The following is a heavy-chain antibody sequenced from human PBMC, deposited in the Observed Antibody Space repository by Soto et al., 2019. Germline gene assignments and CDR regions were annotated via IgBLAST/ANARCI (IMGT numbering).Heavy chain of an antibody. CDR3: ARAGSMVRGLDY. CDR1: GYTFTSYA. V-gene: IGHV1-3*01. CDR2: INAGNGNT. D-gene: IGHD3-10*01. Sequence: ASVKVSCKASGYTFTSYAMHWVRQAPGQRLEWMGWINAGNGNTKYSQKFRGRVTITRDTSASTAYMELSSLRSEDTAVYYCARAGSMVRGLDYWGQGXLVTVSS. J-gene: IGHJ4*02.